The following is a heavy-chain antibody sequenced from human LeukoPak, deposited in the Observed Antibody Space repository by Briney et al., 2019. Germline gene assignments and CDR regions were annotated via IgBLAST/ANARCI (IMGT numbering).Heavy chain of an antibody. CDR2: INPNSGGT. CDR1: GYTFTGYY. J-gene: IGHJ4*02. CDR3: AREIIDYDFWSGYPSLFDY. Sequence: ASVKVSCKASGYTFTGYYMHWVRQAPGQGLEWMGWINPNSGGTNYAQKFQGRVTMTRDTSISTAYMGLSRLRSDDTAVYYCAREIIDYDFWSGYPSLFDYWGQGTLVTVSS. V-gene: IGHV1-2*02. D-gene: IGHD3-3*01.